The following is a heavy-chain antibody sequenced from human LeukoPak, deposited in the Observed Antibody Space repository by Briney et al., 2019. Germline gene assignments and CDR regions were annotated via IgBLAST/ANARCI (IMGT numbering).Heavy chain of an antibody. CDR1: GGSISSYY. V-gene: IGHV4-59*12. CDR3: AREAYYYGSGLIDI. J-gene: IGHJ3*02. Sequence: SETLSLTCTVSGGSISSYYWSWIRQPPGKGLEWIGYIYYSGSTNYNPSLKSRVTMSVDTSKNQFSLKLSSVTAADTAVYYCAREAYYYGSGLIDIWGQGTMVTVSS. CDR2: IYYSGST. D-gene: IGHD3-10*01.